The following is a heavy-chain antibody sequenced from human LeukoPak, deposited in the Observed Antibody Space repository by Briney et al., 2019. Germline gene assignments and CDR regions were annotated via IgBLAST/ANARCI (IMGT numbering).Heavy chain of an antibody. J-gene: IGHJ4*02. Sequence: GGPLRLSCAASGFTVSSNYMSWVRQAPGKGLEWVSVIYSGGSTYYADSVKGRFTISRDNSKNTLYLQMNSLRAEDTAVYYCARDYSGYDFFDYWGQGTLVTVSS. CDR2: IYSGGST. D-gene: IGHD5-12*01. CDR3: ARDYSGYDFFDY. CDR1: GFTVSSNY. V-gene: IGHV3-66*01.